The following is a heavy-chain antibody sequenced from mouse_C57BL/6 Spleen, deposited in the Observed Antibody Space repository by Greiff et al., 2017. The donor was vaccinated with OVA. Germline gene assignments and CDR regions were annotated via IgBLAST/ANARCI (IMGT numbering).Heavy chain of an antibody. CDR3: VRGRTVVGGYFDY. CDR2: IRSKSNNYAT. V-gene: IGHV10-1*01. Sequence: EVKLVESGGGLVQPKGSLKLSCAASGFSFNTYAMNWVRQAPGKGLEWVARIRSKSNNYATYYADSVKDRFTISRDDSESMLYLQMNNLKTEDTAMYYCVRGRTVVGGYFDYWGQGTTLTVSS. J-gene: IGHJ2*01. CDR1: GFSFNTYA. D-gene: IGHD1-1*01.